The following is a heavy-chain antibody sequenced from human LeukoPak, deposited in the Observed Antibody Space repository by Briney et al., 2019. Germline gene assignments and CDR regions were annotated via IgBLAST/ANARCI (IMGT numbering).Heavy chain of an antibody. D-gene: IGHD4-17*01. Sequence: GESLKISCKGSGYSFTSYWIGWVRQMPGKGLEWMGIIYPGDSDTRYSPSFQGQVTISADKSISTAYLQWSSLRSEDTAVYYCARGMRYYGDSRSLAYYYYMDVWGKGTTVTVSS. V-gene: IGHV5-51*01. CDR3: ARGMRYYGDSRSLAYYYYMDV. J-gene: IGHJ6*03. CDR2: IYPGDSDT. CDR1: GYSFTSYW.